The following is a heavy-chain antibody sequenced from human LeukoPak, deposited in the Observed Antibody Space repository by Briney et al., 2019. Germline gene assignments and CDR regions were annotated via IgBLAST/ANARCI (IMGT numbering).Heavy chain of an antibody. V-gene: IGHV4-4*07. CDR3: ATYGSPNAFDN. D-gene: IGHD1-26*01. CDR2: ISSSGST. J-gene: IGHJ3*02. Sequence: SETLSLICSVSGGSISSYYWNWIRQPAGKGLEWIGRISSSGSTHYNPSLKSRLTMSVDTSKNQFSLELTSVTAADTALYYCATYGSPNAFDNWGQGTMVTVSS. CDR1: GGSISSYY.